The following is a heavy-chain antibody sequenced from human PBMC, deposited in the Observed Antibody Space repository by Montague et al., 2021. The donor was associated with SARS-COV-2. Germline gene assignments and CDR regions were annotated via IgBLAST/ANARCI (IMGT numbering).Heavy chain of an antibody. J-gene: IGHJ4*02. CDR3: ARDFDY. Sequence: SETLSLTCTVSGGSISSYYWSWIRQPPGKGLEWIGYMYYSGCTNYNPSLKSRVTLSVDTSKNQFSLKLSSVTAADTAVYYCARDFDYWGQGTLVTVPS. V-gene: IGHV4-59*13. CDR2: MYYSGCT. CDR1: GGSISSYY.